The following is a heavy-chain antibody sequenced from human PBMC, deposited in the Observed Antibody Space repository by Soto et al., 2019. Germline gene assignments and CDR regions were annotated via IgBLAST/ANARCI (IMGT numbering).Heavy chain of an antibody. J-gene: IGHJ4*02. D-gene: IGHD6-6*01. CDR3: AKRNSSSTFDY. Sequence: EVQLLESGGGLVQPGESLRLSCAASGFTFSSYAMSWVRQAPGKGLEWVSVISGSDDSTYYADSVKGRFTISRDNSKNTLYLQMNSLRAEDTAVYYCAKRNSSSTFDYWGQGTLLTVSS. CDR1: GFTFSSYA. CDR2: ISGSDDST. V-gene: IGHV3-23*01.